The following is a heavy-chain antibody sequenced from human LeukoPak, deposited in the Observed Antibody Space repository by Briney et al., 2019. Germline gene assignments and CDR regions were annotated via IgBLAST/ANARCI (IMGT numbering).Heavy chain of an antibody. J-gene: IGHJ5*02. Sequence: ASVKVSCKASGYTFTVHYIHWVRQAPGQGLEWLGRISPNSGVPNYAQKVQGRVTITRDTSVNTVYMELNGLTSDDTGAYYCAREVGYSTSWYGRFDPWGQGTVVTVSS. D-gene: IGHD6-13*01. CDR3: AREVGYSTSWYGRFDP. CDR2: ISPNSGVP. CDR1: GYTFTVHY. V-gene: IGHV1-2*05.